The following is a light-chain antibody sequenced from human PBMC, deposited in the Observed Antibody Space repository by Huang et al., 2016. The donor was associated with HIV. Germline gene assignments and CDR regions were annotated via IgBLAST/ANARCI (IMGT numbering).Light chain of an antibody. CDR2: MAS. V-gene: IGKV4-1*01. Sequence: DILLTQSPDSLAVSLGERATLTCRSSRSLLFASNSKNFLAWYQQKPGQSPKLLMYMASVRESGVPERFTVSGSGPEFTLTIASLQAEDVAVYYCQQFYNMPYTFGRGTRLEI. J-gene: IGKJ2*01. CDR3: QQFYNMPYT. CDR1: RSLLFASNSKNF.